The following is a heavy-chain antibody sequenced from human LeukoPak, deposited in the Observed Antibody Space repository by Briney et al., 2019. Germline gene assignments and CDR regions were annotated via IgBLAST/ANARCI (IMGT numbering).Heavy chain of an antibody. J-gene: IGHJ4*02. CDR1: GGSISSGDYY. CDR2: IYYSGST. Sequence: PSVTLSLTCTVSGGSISSGDYYWSWIRQPPGKGLEWIGYIYYSGSTNYNPSLKSRVTISVDTSKNQFSLKLSSVTAADTAVYYCARLGRGKWFYYFDYWGQGTLVTVSS. CDR3: ARLGRGKWFYYFDY. D-gene: IGHD3-22*01. V-gene: IGHV4-61*08.